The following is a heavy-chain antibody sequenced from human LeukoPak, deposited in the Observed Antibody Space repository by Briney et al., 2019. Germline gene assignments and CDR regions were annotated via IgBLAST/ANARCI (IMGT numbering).Heavy chain of an antibody. V-gene: IGHV3-21*01. CDR2: ISSSSSYI. J-gene: IGHJ4*02. D-gene: IGHD2-2*01. Sequence: AGGSLRLSCAASGFTFSSYSMNWVRQAPGKGLEWVSSISSSSSYIYYADSVKGRFTISRDNAKNSLYLQMNSLRAEGTAVYYCARDSYIPAADVRYFDYWGQGTLVTVSS. CDR3: ARDSYIPAADVRYFDY. CDR1: GFTFSSYS.